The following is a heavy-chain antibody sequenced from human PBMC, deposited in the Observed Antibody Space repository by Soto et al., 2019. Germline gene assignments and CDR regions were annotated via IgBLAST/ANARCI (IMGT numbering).Heavy chain of an antibody. Sequence: GGSLRLSCAASGFTFSSYWMSWVRQAPGKGLVWVANINQDGSEKYDVDSVKGRFTISRDNAKNSLYVQMNSLRAEDTAVYYCARDQPGYSYGYGLGYWGQGTLVTVSS. D-gene: IGHD5-18*01. J-gene: IGHJ4*02. CDR2: INQDGSEK. V-gene: IGHV3-7*01. CDR3: ARDQPGYSYGYGLGY. CDR1: GFTFSSYW.